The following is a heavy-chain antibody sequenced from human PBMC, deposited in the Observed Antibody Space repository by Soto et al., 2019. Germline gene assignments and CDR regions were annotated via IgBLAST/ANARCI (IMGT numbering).Heavy chain of an antibody. V-gene: IGHV1-69*01. D-gene: IGHD6-19*01. Sequence: QVQLVQSGAEVKKPGSSVKVSCKASGGTFSSYAISWVRQAPGQGLEWMGGIIPIFGTANYAQKFQGRVTITADESTSTAYMELSSLRSEDTAVYYCVRDRTLIAVAGTGNSWYWYFDLWGRGTLVTVSS. CDR3: VRDRTLIAVAGTGNSWYWYFDL. J-gene: IGHJ2*01. CDR2: IIPIFGTA. CDR1: GGTFSSYA.